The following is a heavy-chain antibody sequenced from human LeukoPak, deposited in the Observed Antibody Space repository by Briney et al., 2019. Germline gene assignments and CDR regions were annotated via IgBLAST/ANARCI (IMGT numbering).Heavy chain of an antibody. J-gene: IGHJ3*02. Sequence: PGGSLRLSCAASGFTVSSNYMSWVRQAPGKGLEWVSVIYSGGSTYYADSVKGRFTISRDNSKNTLYLQMNSLRAEDTAVYYCARETPGAAFDIWGQGTTVTVSS. V-gene: IGHV3-53*01. CDR3: ARETPGAAFDI. CDR1: GFTVSSNY. CDR2: IYSGGST. D-gene: IGHD4-23*01.